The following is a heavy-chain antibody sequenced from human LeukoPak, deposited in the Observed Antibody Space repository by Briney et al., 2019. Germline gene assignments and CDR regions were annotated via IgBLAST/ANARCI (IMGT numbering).Heavy chain of an antibody. CDR3: ASLQGGYCSSTSCPEIDY. V-gene: IGHV1-69*06. CDR2: IISIFGTA. Sequence: EASVKVSCKASGGTLSSYAISWVRQAPGQGLEWMGGIISIFGTANYAQKFQGRVTITADKSTSTAYMELSSLRSEDTAVYYCASLQGGYCSSTSCPEIDYWGQGTLVTVSS. J-gene: IGHJ4*02. CDR1: GGTLSSYA. D-gene: IGHD2-2*01.